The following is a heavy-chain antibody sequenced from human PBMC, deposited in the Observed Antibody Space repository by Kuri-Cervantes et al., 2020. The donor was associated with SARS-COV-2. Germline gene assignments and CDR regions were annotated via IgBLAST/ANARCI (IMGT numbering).Heavy chain of an antibody. CDR1: GDSVSSNSAG. CDR3: ASVTTGTLDY. D-gene: IGHD1-1*01. J-gene: IGHJ4*02. CDR2: TYYRSKWYH. Sequence: SQTLSLTSAISGDSVSSNSAGWNWIRQSPSRGLEWLGRTYYRSKWYHDYAVSVKSRIIINPDTSKNQFSLQLSSVTPEDTAVYYCASVTTGTLDYWGQGTLVTVSS. V-gene: IGHV6-1*01.